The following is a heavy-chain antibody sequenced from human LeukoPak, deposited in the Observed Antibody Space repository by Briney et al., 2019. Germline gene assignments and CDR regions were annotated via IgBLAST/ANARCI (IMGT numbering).Heavy chain of an antibody. CDR1: GFTFDDYA. CDR2: ISWNSGSI. V-gene: IGHV3-9*01. D-gene: IGHD6-19*01. J-gene: IGHJ4*02. CDR3: AKSGASSGWRPGNS. Sequence: PGGSLRLSCAASGFTFDDYAMHWVRQAPGKGLEWVSGISWNSGSIGYADSVKGRFTISRDNSKNTVDLQMNSLRDEDTAVYFCAKSGASSGWRPGNSWGQGTLVSVSS.